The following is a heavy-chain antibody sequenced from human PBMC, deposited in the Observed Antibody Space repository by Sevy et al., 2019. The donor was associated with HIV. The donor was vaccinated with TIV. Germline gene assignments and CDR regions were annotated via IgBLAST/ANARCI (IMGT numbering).Heavy chain of an antibody. CDR2: FYHGGNT. D-gene: IGHD3-10*01. CDR1: GFSISSDYY. J-gene: IGHJ4*02. V-gene: IGHV4-38-2*02. Sequence: SETLSLTCTVSGFSISSDYYWGWIRQPPGKGLEWIGSFYHGGNTYYNPSLKSRVTISVDTSKNQFSLNLRSVTVADTAVYYCAKDYYGSGSHYEFDYWGQGALVTVSS. CDR3: AKDYYGSGSHYEFDY.